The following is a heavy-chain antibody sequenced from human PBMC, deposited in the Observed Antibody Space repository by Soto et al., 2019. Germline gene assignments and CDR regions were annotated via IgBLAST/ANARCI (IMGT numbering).Heavy chain of an antibody. CDR1: GYPLKGPY. CDR2: INPSSGGT. J-gene: IGHJ6*02. D-gene: IGHD4-4*01. V-gene: IGHV1-2*02. Sequence: AGSGKVSFKASGYPLKGPYIYWVRQAPGQGLEWMGWINPSSGGTEFAEKFQGRVTVTRDTFIRTVFLELNSLTSDDTGVYFCARDFRTYSHGVDLWGQGTAVTGSS. CDR3: ARDFRTYSHGVDL.